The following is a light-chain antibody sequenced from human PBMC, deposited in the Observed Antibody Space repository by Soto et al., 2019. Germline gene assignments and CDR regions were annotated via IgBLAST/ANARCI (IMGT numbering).Light chain of an antibody. J-gene: IGLJ2*01. V-gene: IGLV4-69*01. CDR1: SGHSSYA. CDR2: LNSDGSH. Sequence: QLVLTQSPSASASLGASVKLTCTLSSGHSSYAIAWHQQQPEKGPRYLMKLNSDGSHSQGDGIPDRFSGSSSGAERYLTIASLQSEEEADYYCQTWGSGPVIFGGGTKLTVL. CDR3: QTWGSGPVI.